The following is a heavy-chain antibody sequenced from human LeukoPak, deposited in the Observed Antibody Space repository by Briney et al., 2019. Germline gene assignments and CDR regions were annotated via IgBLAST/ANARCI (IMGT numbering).Heavy chain of an antibody. CDR3: ATDSVLRYFDWLDY. CDR2: IIPIFGTA. Sequence: ASVKVSCKASGGTFSSYAISWVRQAPGQGLEWMGGIIPIFGTANYAQKFQDRVTITADKSTSTAYMELSSLRSEDTAVYYCATDSVLRYFDWLDYWGQGTLVTVSS. V-gene: IGHV1-69*06. D-gene: IGHD3-9*01. CDR1: GGTFSSYA. J-gene: IGHJ4*02.